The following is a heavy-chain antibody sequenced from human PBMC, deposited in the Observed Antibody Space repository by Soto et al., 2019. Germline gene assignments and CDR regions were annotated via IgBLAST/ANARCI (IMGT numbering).Heavy chain of an antibody. D-gene: IGHD3-10*01. CDR2: ISAYNGNT. Sequence: QVQLVQSGAEVKKPGASVKVSCKASGYTFTSYGISWVRQAPGQGLEWMGWISAYNGNTNYAQKLQGRATMTTDTATSTSYIELRSLRSDDTAVYYCARDRGGITMVRGPSLGYWGQGTLVTDSS. CDR1: GYTFTSYG. J-gene: IGHJ4*02. V-gene: IGHV1-18*04. CDR3: ARDRGGITMVRGPSLGY.